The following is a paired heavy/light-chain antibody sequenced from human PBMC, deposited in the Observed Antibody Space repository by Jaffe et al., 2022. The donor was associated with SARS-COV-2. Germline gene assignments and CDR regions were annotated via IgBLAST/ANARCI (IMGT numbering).Light chain of an antibody. CDR2: GAS. CDR1: QSVTN. J-gene: IGKJ1*01. V-gene: IGKV3-15*01. Sequence: EVVMTQSPATLSVSPGERATLSCRASQSVTNLAWYQQKPGQAPRLLLYGASTRATGIPARFSGSGSGTEFTLTISSLQSEDSAVYYCQQYNKWPWTFGQGAKVEIK. CDR3: QQYNKWPWT.
Heavy chain of an antibody. D-gene: IGHD6-13*01. V-gene: IGHV4-30-4*08. Sequence: QLQLQESGPGLVKPSQTLSLTCTVSGASIGSGDYYWSWIRQAPGQGLQWLAYIHYSGNDYYSPSLKSRLTISIDTSRNQFFLKLRSVTAADTAVYYCGRVRYSDTWYPGIVDSWGQGTLVTVSS. CDR2: IHYSGND. J-gene: IGHJ4*02. CDR1: GASIGSGDYY. CDR3: GRVRYSDTWYPGIVDS.